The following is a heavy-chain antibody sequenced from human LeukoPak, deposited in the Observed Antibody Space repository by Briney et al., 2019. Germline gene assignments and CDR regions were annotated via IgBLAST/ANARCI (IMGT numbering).Heavy chain of an antibody. CDR2: ISGSGGST. J-gene: IGHJ6*03. D-gene: IGHD1-1*01. CDR1: GFTFSSYA. V-gene: IGHV3-23*01. CDR3: AKDGYDYYYYYMDV. Sequence: GGSLRLSCAASGFTFSSYAMSWVRQAPGKGLEWVSAISGSGGSTYYADSVKGRFTISRDNSKNTLYLQMNSLRAEDTAVYYCAKDGYDYYYYYMDVWGKGTTVTVSS.